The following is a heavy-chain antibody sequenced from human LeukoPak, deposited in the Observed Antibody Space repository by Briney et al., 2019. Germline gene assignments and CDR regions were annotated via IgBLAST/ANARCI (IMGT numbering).Heavy chain of an antibody. CDR1: GGTFSNYG. CDR2: IIPFLGVA. D-gene: IGHD5-18*01. CDR3: ARLDLDTPMGDY. V-gene: IGHV1-69*04. J-gene: IGHJ4*02. Sequence: SVTVSFKVSGGTFSNYGISWVRQAPGLGLEWMGRIIPFLGVAKSAQKFQGRVTITADTSTSTAYMELTSLTSEDTAIYYCARLDLDTPMGDYWGRGTLVTVSS.